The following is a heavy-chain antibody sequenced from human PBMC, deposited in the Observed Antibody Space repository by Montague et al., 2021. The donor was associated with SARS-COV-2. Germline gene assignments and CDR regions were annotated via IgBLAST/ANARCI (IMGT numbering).Heavy chain of an antibody. Sequence: SETLSLTCTVSGGSFSNYYWSWIRQPPGRGLEWIGYIYYSGSTEYSPSLKSRVTMSIDTSKNQFSLRLNSVAAADTAVYFCARTTYWDLASIYYYVMDVWGKGTTVTVSS. CDR1: GGSFSNYY. V-gene: IGHV4-59*08. J-gene: IGHJ6*04. CDR2: IYYSGST. D-gene: IGHD2-21*01. CDR3: ARTTYWDLASIYYYVMDV.